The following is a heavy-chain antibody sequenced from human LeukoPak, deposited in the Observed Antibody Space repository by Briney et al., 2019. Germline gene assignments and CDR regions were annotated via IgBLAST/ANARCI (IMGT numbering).Heavy chain of an antibody. CDR3: ARDQYDTWSRRGNFDS. CDR1: GFTFDDYA. D-gene: IGHD3-3*01. J-gene: IGHJ4*02. CDR2: ISWNSGSI. V-gene: IGHV3-9*01. Sequence: GGSLRLSCAASGFTFDDYAMHWVRQAPGKGLEWVSGISWNSGSIGYADSVKGRFTISRDNAKNSLCLQMNSLRAEDTAVFYCARDQYDTWSRRGNFDSWGQGTLVIVSS.